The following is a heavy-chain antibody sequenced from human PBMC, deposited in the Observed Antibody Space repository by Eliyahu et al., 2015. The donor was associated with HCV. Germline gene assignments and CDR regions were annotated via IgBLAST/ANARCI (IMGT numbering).Heavy chain of an antibody. V-gene: IGHV3-30-3*01. Sequence: QVQLVESGGGVVQPGRSLRLSCAASGFTFSSYAMHWVRQAPGKGLEWVAVISYDGSNKYYADSVKGRFTISRDNSKNTLYLQMNSLRAEDTAVYYCARVWVSSSWSLFDYWGQGTLVTVSS. J-gene: IGHJ4*02. D-gene: IGHD6-13*01. CDR2: ISYDGSNK. CDR3: ARVWVSSSWSLFDY. CDR1: GFTFSSYA.